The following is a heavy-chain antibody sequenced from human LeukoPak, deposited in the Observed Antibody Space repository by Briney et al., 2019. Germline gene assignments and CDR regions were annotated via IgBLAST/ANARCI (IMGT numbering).Heavy chain of an antibody. CDR2: INHSGST. CDR1: GGSFSGYY. J-gene: IGHJ6*02. CDR3: ARGLKGDIVVVPAAISYYYYYYGMDV. V-gene: IGHV4-34*01. D-gene: IGHD2-2*02. Sequence: KTSETLSLTCAVYGGSFSGYYWSWIRQPPGKGLEWIGEINHSGSTNYNPSLKSRVTISVDTSKNQFSLKLSSVTAADTAVYYCARGLKGDIVVVPAAISYYYYYYGMDVWGQGTTVTVSS.